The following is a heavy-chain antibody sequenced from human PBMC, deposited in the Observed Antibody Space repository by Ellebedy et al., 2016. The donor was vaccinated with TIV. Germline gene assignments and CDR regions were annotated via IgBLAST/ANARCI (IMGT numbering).Heavy chain of an antibody. CDR1: GFTFSSYW. D-gene: IGHD5-18*01. J-gene: IGHJ4*02. CDR3: ARDLEYSYGYGTNSFDY. Sequence: GESLKISCAASGFTFSSYWMHWVRQAPGKGLVWVSRINTDGSSTSYADSVKGRFTISRDNAKNTLYLQMNSLRAEDTAVYYCARDLEYSYGYGTNSFDYWGQGTLVTVSS. CDR2: INTDGSST. V-gene: IGHV3-74*01.